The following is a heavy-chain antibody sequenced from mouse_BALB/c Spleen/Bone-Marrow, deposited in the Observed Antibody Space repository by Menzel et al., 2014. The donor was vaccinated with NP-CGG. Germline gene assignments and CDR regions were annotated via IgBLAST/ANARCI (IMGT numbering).Heavy chain of an antibody. D-gene: IGHD2-1*01. CDR3: ARGGNHGY. CDR2: IFPGIGTT. J-gene: IGHJ2*01. Sequence: VQLQQSGAELVKPGASVKLSCKTSGYTFTNYWIQWVKQRPGQGLGWIGEIFPGIGTTYYNEKFKGKATLTIDTSSSTAYTQLSSLTPEDSAVYFCARGGNHGYWGQGTTLTVSS. CDR1: GYTFTNYW. V-gene: IGHV1S132*01.